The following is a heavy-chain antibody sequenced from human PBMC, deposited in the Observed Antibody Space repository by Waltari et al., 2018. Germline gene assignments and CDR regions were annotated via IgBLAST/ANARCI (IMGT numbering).Heavy chain of an antibody. CDR2: IYYSVST. D-gene: IGHD3-22*01. CDR3: ARVTYYYDSSGYGYYMDV. Sequence: QVQLQESGPGLVKPSQTLSLTCTVSGGSISSGDYYWSWIRQPPGKGLEWIGYIYYSVSTYYNPAVKRRVTISVDTSKNQFSLKLSSVTAADTAVYYCARVTYYYDSSGYGYYMDVWGKGTTVTISS. CDR1: GGSISSGDYY. J-gene: IGHJ6*03. V-gene: IGHV4-30-4*08.